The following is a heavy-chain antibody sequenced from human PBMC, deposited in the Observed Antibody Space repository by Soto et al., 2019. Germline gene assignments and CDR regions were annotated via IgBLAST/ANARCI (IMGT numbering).Heavy chain of an antibody. CDR3: AKAGDYGDYEDWIDP. Sequence: QVHLVQSGAEVKKPGSSVKVSRKASGGTVGSYTISWVRQAPGQGLEWMGRIIPIVGIVNYAQKFQGRVTITADYSTSTAYMELSSLRSDDTAIYYCAKAGDYGDYEDWIDPWGQGTLVTVSS. CDR2: IIPIVGIV. D-gene: IGHD4-17*01. V-gene: IGHV1-69*02. J-gene: IGHJ5*02. CDR1: GGTVGSYT.